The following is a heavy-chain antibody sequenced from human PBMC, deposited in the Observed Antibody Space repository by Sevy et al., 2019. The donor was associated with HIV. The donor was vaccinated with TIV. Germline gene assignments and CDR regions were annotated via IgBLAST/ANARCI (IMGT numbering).Heavy chain of an antibody. CDR2: IVSGGST. J-gene: IGHJ6*02. D-gene: IGHD3-22*01. Sequence: GGSLRLSCEASGFTVSGNYMAWVRLAPGKGLEWVSLIVSGGSTYYAYSVKGRFTISRDNAKNTLYLQMNPLRAEDTAVYFCARDRYYDASGYDYYYYGMDVWGQGTTVTVSS. CDR3: ARDRYYDASGYDYYYYGMDV. CDR1: GFTVSGNY. V-gene: IGHV3-66*01.